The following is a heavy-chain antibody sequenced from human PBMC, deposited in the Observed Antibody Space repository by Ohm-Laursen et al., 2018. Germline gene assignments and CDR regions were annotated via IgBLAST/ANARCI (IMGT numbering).Heavy chain of an antibody. J-gene: IGHJ6*02. D-gene: IGHD1-7*01. CDR3: AKVLELFYYYYYGMDV. CDR2: ISYDGSNK. Sequence: SLRLSCTASGFTFSSYGMHWVRQAPGKGLEWVAVISYDGSNKYYADSVRGRFTIPRDNSKNTLYLQMNSLRAEDTAVYYCAKVLELFYYYYYGMDVWGQGTTVTVSS. V-gene: IGHV3-30*18. CDR1: GFTFSSYG.